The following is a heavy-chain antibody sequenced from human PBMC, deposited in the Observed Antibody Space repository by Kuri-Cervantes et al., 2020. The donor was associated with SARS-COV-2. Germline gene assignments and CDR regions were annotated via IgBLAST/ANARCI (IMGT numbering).Heavy chain of an antibody. CDR2: ISSSSSYT. V-gene: IGHV3-21*04. J-gene: IGHJ3*02. CDR1: GFTFSSYS. Sequence: GGSLRLSCAASGFTFSSYSMNWVRQAPGKGLEWVSSISSSSSYTNYADSVKGRFTISRDNAKNSLYLQMNSLRAEDTAVYYCARGDCSSTSCYGPFAFDIWGQGTMVTVSS. CDR3: ARGDCSSTSCYGPFAFDI. D-gene: IGHD2-2*01.